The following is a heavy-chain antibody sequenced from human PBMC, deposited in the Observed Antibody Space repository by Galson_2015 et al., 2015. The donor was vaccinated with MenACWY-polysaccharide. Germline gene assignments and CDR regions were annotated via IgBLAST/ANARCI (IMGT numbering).Heavy chain of an antibody. D-gene: IGHD6-13*01. CDR2: IYPGSSET. CDR1: GYSFTTYW. V-gene: IGHV5-51*03. CDR3: ARGIGYSTTWCDY. Sequence: QSGAEVKKPGESLKISCQGSGYSFTTYWIGWVRQMPGKGLDWMGIIYPGSSETRYSPSFQGQVTFSADTSINTAYLQWSSLEASDTGMYYCARGIGYSTTWCDYWGQGTLVTGSS. J-gene: IGHJ4*02.